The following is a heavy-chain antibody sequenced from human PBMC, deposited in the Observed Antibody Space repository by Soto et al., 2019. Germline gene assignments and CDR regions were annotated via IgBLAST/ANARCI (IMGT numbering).Heavy chain of an antibody. Sequence: GGSLRLSCASSGVTFSSYSMNWVRQAPGKGLEWVSYISSSSSTIYYADSVKGRFTISRDNAKNSLYLQMNSLRDEDTAVYYCASYDFWSGVYGMDVWGQGTTVTVSS. CDR2: ISSSSSTI. V-gene: IGHV3-48*02. CDR3: ASYDFWSGVYGMDV. D-gene: IGHD3-3*01. CDR1: GVTFSSYS. J-gene: IGHJ6*02.